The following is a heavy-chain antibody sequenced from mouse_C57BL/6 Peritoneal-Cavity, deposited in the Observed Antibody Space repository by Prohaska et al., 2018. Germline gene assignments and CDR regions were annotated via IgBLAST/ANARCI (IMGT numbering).Heavy chain of an antibody. V-gene: IGHV1-61*01. CDR2: IYPSDSET. J-gene: IGHJ4*01. D-gene: IGHD2-1*01. CDR1: GYTFTSYW. CDR3: ACNDDAMDY. Sequence: QVQLQQPGAELVRPGSSVKLSCKASGYTFTSYWMDWVKQRPGQGLEWIGNIYPSDSETHYNQKVKDKATLIVDKSASTAYMQLSSLTSEDSAVYYCACNDDAMDYWGQGTSVTVSS.